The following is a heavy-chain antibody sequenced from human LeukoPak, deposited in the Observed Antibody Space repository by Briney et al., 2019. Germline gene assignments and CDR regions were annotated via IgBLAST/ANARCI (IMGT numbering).Heavy chain of an antibody. CDR2: IKSKTDGGTT. D-gene: IGHD3-9*01. Sequence: GGSLRLSCAASGFTFSNAWMSWVRQAPGKGLEWVGRIKSKTDGGTTDYAAPVKGRFTISRDDSKNTLYLQMNSLKTEDTAVYYCTTDLGNYDILTGYYSIDYWGQGTLVTVSS. CDR3: TTDLGNYDILTGYYSIDY. CDR1: GFTFSNAW. V-gene: IGHV3-15*01. J-gene: IGHJ4*02.